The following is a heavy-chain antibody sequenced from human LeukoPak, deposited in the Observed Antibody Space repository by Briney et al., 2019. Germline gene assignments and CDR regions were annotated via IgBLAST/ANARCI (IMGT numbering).Heavy chain of an antibody. CDR1: GNYW. CDR3: AKDHLTNGMDV. J-gene: IGHJ6*02. Sequence: PGGSLKLSCAASGNYWMHWVRQAPGKGLVRVSHINSDGSWTSYADSVKGRFTISKDNAKNTVYLQMNSLRAEDTAVYYCAKDHLTNGMDVWGQGTTVTVSS. D-gene: IGHD1-1*01. CDR2: INSDGSWT. V-gene: IGHV3-74*01.